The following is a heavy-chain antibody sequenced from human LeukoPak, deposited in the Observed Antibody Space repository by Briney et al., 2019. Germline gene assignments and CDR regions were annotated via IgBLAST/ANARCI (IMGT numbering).Heavy chain of an antibody. D-gene: IGHD6-13*01. V-gene: IGHV1-69*05. CDR3: AAPDNSSWYRFDY. CDR1: GGTFSSYA. J-gene: IGHJ4*02. CDR2: IIPIFGTA. Sequence: AASVKVSCKASGGTFSSYAISWVRQAPGQGLEWMGGIIPIFGTANYAQKFQGRVTITTDESTSTAYMELSSLRSEDTAVYYCAAPDNSSWYRFDYWGQGTLVTVSS.